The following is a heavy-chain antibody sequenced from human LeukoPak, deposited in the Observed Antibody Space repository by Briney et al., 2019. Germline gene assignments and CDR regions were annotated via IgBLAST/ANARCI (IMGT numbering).Heavy chain of an antibody. J-gene: IGHJ1*01. V-gene: IGHV4-34*01. CDR2: ISHTEGT. D-gene: IGHD3-9*01. Sequence: SETLSLTCGVFGVSINDYYWSWIRQSPGKGLEWIGEISHTEGTRYNPSLESRVTMSVGTSDNPLSLKLIFVTAADTAVYYCARIRCGHSGSVCYNHWGLGTLVTVSS. CDR1: GVSINDYY. CDR3: ARIRCGHSGSVCYNH.